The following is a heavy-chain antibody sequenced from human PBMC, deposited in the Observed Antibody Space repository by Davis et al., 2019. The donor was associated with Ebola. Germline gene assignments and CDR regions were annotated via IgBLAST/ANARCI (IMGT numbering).Heavy chain of an antibody. D-gene: IGHD3-16*01. V-gene: IGHV3-7*03. Sequence: GESLKISCAASGFTFKTDWMTWVRQAPGKGLECVANIKPDGSVTNYLDSVKGRFTISRDNAKDSLYLQMNSLRAEDTAVYFCARWGQVGYWGQGTLVTVSS. CDR1: GFTFKTDW. CDR3: ARWGQVGY. CDR2: IKPDGSVT. J-gene: IGHJ4*02.